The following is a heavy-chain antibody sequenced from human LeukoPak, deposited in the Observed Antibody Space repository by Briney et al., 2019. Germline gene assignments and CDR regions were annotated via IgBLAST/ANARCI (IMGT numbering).Heavy chain of an antibody. CDR3: ARVLYPYYYYYMDV. V-gene: IGHV3-30*01. CDR2: ISYDGSNK. CDR1: GFTFSSYA. J-gene: IGHJ6*03. D-gene: IGHD2-8*01. Sequence: PGGSLRLSCAASGFTFSSYAMHWVRQAPGKGLEWVAVISYDGSNKYYADSVKGRFTISRDNSKNTLYLQMNSLRAEDTAVYYCARVLYPYYYYYMDVWGKGTTVTVSS.